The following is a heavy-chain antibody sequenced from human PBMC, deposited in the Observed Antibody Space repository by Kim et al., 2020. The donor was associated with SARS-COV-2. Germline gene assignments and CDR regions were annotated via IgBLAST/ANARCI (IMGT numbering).Heavy chain of an antibody. CDR1: GYTFTGYY. D-gene: IGHD4-17*01. J-gene: IGHJ5*02. CDR2: INPNSGGT. V-gene: IGHV1-2*02. CDR3: AREVDYGEPNWFDP. Sequence: ASVKVSCKASGYTFTGYYMHWVRQAPGQGLEWMGWINPNSGGTNYAQKFQGRVTMTRDTSISTAYMELSRLRSDDTAVYYCAREVDYGEPNWFDPWGQGTLVTVSS.